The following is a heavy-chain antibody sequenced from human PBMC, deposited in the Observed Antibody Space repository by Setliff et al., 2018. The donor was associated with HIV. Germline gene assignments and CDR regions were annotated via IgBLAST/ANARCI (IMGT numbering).Heavy chain of an antibody. D-gene: IGHD3-22*01. J-gene: IGHJ4*02. CDR1: GSLTSYY. CDR3: ARLHYDSRGYYHPY. CDR2: VYYSGNT. V-gene: IGHV4-59*01. Sequence: ETLSLTCTVSGSLTSYYWSWIRQSPGKGLEWIGYVYYSGNTNYNPSLQSRVTISVDASRNQYYLKLSSVTAADTAVYYCARLHYDSRGYYHPYWGQGTLVTVSS.